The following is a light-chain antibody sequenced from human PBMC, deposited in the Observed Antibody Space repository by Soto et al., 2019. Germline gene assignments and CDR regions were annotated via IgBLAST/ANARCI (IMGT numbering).Light chain of an antibody. J-gene: IGKJ2*01. V-gene: IGKV4-1*01. CDR3: HQYYTTPHT. CDR2: WAS. CDR1: QSVLGSSNSKRD. Sequence: DIVMTQSPDSLAVSLGERATINCKSSQSVLGSSNSKRDLAWYQQKPGQHPKLLIYWASTRESGVPDRFSGSGSGTDFTLTISGLQAEDVAVYYCHQYYTTPHTFGQGTKLEIK.